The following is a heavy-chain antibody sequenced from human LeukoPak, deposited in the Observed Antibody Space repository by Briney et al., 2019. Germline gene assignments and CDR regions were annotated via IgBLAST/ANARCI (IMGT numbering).Heavy chain of an antibody. Sequence: PGGSLRLSCAASGSTFSGYWMSWVRQAPGKGLEWVANIKQDGSEKNYVDSVKGRFTISRDNAKNSLYLQMNSLRAEDTALYYCARVGSGGYYAYWLQGTMVTVSS. CDR2: IKQDGSEK. D-gene: IGHD3-3*01. J-gene: IGHJ4*02. V-gene: IGHV3-7*01. CDR3: ARVGSGGYYAY. CDR1: GSTFSGYW.